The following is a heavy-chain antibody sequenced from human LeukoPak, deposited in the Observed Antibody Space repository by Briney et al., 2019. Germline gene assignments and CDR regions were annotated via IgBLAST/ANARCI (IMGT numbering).Heavy chain of an antibody. D-gene: IGHD1-26*01. J-gene: IGHJ5*02. CDR1: GGSFSGYY. V-gene: IGHV4-39*01. CDR2: IYYSGST. CDR3: ARRGSYYYPISLYNWFDP. Sequence: SETLSLTCAVYGGSFSGYYWGWIRQPPGKGLEWIGSIYYSGSTYYNPSLKSRVTISVDTSKNQFSLKLSSVTAADTAVYYCARRGSYYYPISLYNWFDPWGQGTLVTVSS.